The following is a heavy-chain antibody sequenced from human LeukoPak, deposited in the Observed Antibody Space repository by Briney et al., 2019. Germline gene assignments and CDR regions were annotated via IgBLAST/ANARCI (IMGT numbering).Heavy chain of an antibody. CDR3: SKDPKYCTSTVCHPDYLQR. CDR2: VTGTGHRS. V-gene: IGHV3-23*01. Sequence: QTGGSVRLSCEVSGFNLNNYAMSWVRQAPGKGLEWVATVTGTGHRSYYADSVKGRFTISRDTSNNAVFLQINSLRAEDTAIYYCSKDPKYCTSTVCHPDYLQRWGQGALVSVSS. D-gene: IGHD2/OR15-2a*01. CDR1: GFNLNNYA. J-gene: IGHJ4*02.